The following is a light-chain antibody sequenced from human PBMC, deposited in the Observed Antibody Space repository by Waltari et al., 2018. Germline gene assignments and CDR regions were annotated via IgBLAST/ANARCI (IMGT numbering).Light chain of an antibody. CDR1: GPNIGAGHD. V-gene: IGLV1-40*01. Sequence: QSVLTPPPSVSGAPGQRVTISCTGSGPNIGAGHDAHWYQQLPRAAPKLLIYGSNSRPLGVPARFFGSTSGTSASLAITGLQAEDEADYYCQSYDTSLSVVFGGGTKLTVL. CDR3: QSYDTSLSVV. CDR2: GSN. J-gene: IGLJ3*02.